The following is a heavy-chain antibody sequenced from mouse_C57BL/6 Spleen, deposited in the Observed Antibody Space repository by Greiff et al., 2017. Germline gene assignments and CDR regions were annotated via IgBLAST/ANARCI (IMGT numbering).Heavy chain of an antibody. CDR1: GYTFTDYG. CDR3: ARDDQWGVAY. D-gene: IGHD1-3*01. V-gene: IGHV5-17*01. J-gene: IGHJ3*01. CDR2: INSGSSNT. Sequence: EVQVVESGGGLVKPGGSLKLSCAASGYTFTDYGIHWVRQAPEKGLEWVAYINSGSSNTYYADTVKGRFTISRDKSTNTLFLQITRLRSEDTAMYYCARDDQWGVAYWGQGTLVTVSA.